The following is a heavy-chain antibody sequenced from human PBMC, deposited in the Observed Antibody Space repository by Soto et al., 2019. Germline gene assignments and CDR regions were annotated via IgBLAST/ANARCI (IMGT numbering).Heavy chain of an antibody. J-gene: IGHJ4*02. Sequence: EVQLVESGGGLVQPGGSLRLSCEASGFTFSTFWMHWVRQAPGKGLVWVSRINSDGSSTNYADSVKGRVTISRDNAKNMLYLQMNSLRAEDTAVYSCARDFDHWGQGTLVTVPS. CDR1: GFTFSTFW. CDR3: ARDFDH. CDR2: INSDGSST. V-gene: IGHV3-74*01.